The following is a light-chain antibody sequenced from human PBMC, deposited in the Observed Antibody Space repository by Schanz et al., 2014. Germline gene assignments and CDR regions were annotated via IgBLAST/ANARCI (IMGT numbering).Light chain of an antibody. CDR2: AAF. V-gene: IGKV3D-20*02. Sequence: EIVLTQSPGTLSLSPGERATLSCRASQSVSSSYLAWYQQKPGQAPRLLIYAAFSRATGIPDRFSGGGSGTDFTLTISRLEPEDFAVYYCQQRSNWPPGTFGGGTKVEIK. CDR3: QQRSNWPPGT. CDR1: QSVSSSY. J-gene: IGKJ4*01.